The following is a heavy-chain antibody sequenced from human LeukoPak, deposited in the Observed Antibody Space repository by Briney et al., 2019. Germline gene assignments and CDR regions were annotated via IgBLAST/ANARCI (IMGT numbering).Heavy chain of an antibody. CDR2: IRYDGSNK. CDR1: GFTLSSYG. V-gene: IGHV3-30*02. J-gene: IGHJ6*02. D-gene: IGHD2-15*01. Sequence: PGGSLRLSCAASGFTLSSYGMHWVRQAPGKGLEWVAFIRYDGSNKYYADSVKGRFTISRDNSKNTLYLQMNSLRAEDTAVYYCAKDLEYCSGGSCWYYYYGMDVWGQGTTVTVSS. CDR3: AKDLEYCSGGSCWYYYYGMDV.